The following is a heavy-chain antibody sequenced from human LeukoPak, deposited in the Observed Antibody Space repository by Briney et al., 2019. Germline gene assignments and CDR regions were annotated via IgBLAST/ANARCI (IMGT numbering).Heavy chain of an antibody. CDR2: IGSAGDP. J-gene: IGHJ6*02. V-gene: IGHV3-13*05. CDR3: ARGGLDV. Sequence: GGSLRLSCAASGFNFNIYDMHWLRQTTGKGLEWVSGIGSAGDPYYQGSVQGRFTISRENAKNSLNLQMNSLRAGDTAVYYCARGGLDVWGQGTTVTVSS. CDR1: GFNFNIYD.